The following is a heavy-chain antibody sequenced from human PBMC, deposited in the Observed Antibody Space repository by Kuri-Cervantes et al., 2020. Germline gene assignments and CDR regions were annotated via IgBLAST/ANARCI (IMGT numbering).Heavy chain of an antibody. Sequence: GGSLRLSCAASGFTFSSYSMNWVRQAPGKGLEWVSSISSSSSYIYYADSVKGRFTISRDNAKNSLYLQMNSLRAEDTAVYYCSILSPGTTWAFDIWGQGTMVTVSS. CDR1: GFTFSSYS. D-gene: IGHD1-7*01. J-gene: IGHJ3*02. V-gene: IGHV3-21*01. CDR3: SILSPGTTWAFDI. CDR2: ISSSSSYI.